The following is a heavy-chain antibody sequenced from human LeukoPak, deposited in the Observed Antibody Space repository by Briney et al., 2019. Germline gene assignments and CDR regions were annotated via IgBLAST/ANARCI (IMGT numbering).Heavy chain of an antibody. D-gene: IGHD3-3*01. CDR3: ARDRYYDFWSGYPLPVDYYYYYMDV. V-gene: IGHV3-64*01. Sequence: GSLRLSCAASGFTFSSYAMHWVRQAPGKGLEYVSAISSNGGRTYYANSVKGRLTISRDNSKKTLYIQMGRVRAEEMAVYYCARDRYYDFWSGYPLPVDYYYYYMDVWGKGTTVTVSS. J-gene: IGHJ6*03. CDR1: GFTFSSYA. CDR2: ISSNGGRT.